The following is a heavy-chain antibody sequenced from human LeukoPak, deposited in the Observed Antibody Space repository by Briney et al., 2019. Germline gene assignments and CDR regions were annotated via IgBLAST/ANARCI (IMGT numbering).Heavy chain of an antibody. CDR3: ARGYSSGWSRGNWFDP. J-gene: IGHJ5*02. Sequence: TGGSLRLSCAASGFTFSSYWMSWVRQAPGKGLEWVSSISSSSSYIYYADSVKGRFTISRDNAKNSLYLQMNSLRAEDTAVYYCARGYSSGWSRGNWFDPWGQGTLVTVSS. CDR2: ISSSSSYI. V-gene: IGHV3-21*01. D-gene: IGHD6-19*01. CDR1: GFTFSSYW.